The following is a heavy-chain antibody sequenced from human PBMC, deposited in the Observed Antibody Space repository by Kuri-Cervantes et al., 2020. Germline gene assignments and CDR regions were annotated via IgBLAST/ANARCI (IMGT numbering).Heavy chain of an antibody. D-gene: IGHD6-13*01. V-gene: IGHV1-8*01. Sequence: ASVKVSCKASGYTFTSYDINWVRQATGQGLEWMGWMNPNSGNTGYAQKFQGRVTMTRNTSISTAYMELSSLRSEDTAVYYCAREAGYSSSWYKHYYYGMDVWGQGTTVTVSS. CDR2: MNPNSGNT. CDR1: GYTFTSYD. J-gene: IGHJ6*02. CDR3: AREAGYSSSWYKHYYYGMDV.